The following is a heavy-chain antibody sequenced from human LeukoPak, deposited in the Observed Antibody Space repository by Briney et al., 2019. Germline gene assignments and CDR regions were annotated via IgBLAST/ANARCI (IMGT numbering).Heavy chain of an antibody. J-gene: IGHJ5*02. Sequence: SETLSLTCAVYGGSFSGYYWSWIRQPPGKGLEWIGEINHSGSTNYNPSLKSRVTISVDTSKNQFSLKLSSVTAADTAVYYCARVRGYSCGYSLPRTNWFDPWGQGTLVTVSS. CDR2: INHSGST. CDR1: GGSFSGYY. CDR3: ARVRGYSCGYSLPRTNWFDP. D-gene: IGHD5-18*01. V-gene: IGHV4-34*01.